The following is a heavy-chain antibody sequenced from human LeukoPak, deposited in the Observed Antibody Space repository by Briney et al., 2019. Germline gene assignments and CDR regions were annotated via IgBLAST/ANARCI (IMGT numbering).Heavy chain of an antibody. CDR3: ARGTYSGTYYAWYYFDY. D-gene: IGHD1-26*01. Sequence: GSLRLSCAASGFTFSDYYMSWIRQAPGKGLEWVSYISSNGSTIYYTDSVKGRFTISRDNARNSLYLQMNSLRAEDTAVYYCARGTYSGTYYAWYYFDYWGQGTLVTVSS. CDR1: GFTFSDYY. CDR2: ISSNGSTI. J-gene: IGHJ4*02. V-gene: IGHV3-11*01.